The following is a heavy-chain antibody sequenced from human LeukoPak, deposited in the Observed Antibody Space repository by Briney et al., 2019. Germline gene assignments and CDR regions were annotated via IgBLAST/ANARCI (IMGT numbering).Heavy chain of an antibody. CDR1: GYTFTGYY. J-gene: IGHJ3*01. Sequence: ASVKVSFMASGYTFTGYYMHWVRQAPGQGLEWMGWINANTGGTDYAQKFQGRVTMTRDTSISTGYMDLSTLRSDDTAVYYCARGPPYSFDDWGQRTMVTVSS. V-gene: IGHV1-2*02. CDR2: INANTGGT. CDR3: ARGPPYSFDD. D-gene: IGHD1-26*01.